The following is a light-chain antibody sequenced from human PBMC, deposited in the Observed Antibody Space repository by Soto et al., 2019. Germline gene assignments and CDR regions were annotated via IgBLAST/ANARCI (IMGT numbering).Light chain of an antibody. V-gene: IGLV2-23*02. Sequence: QSVLTQPASVSGSPGQSITISCAGTTSDVAYYDLVSWYQQHPGRAPKLLIYEVDKRPSGISVRFSGSKSGATAYLTISGLLPEDEAVYFCCTYAGHVPKFGGGTKLTVL. J-gene: IGLJ2*01. CDR2: EVD. CDR1: TSDVAYYDL. CDR3: CTYAGHVPK.